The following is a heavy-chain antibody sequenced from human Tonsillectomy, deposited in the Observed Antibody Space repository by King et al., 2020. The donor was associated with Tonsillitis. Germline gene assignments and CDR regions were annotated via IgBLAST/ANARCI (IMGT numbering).Heavy chain of an antibody. V-gene: IGHV3-7*01. J-gene: IGHJ4*02. CDR3: AKEGYYYDSKGAGDY. Sequence: VQLVQSGGGLVQPGGSLRLSCAASGFTFSSYWMSWVRQAPGKGLEWVANIKQDGSEKYYVDSVKGRFTISRDNAKNSLYLQMNSLRAEDTAVYYCAKEGYYYDSKGAGDYWGQGTLVTVSS. D-gene: IGHD3-22*01. CDR2: IKQDGSEK. CDR1: GFTFSSYW.